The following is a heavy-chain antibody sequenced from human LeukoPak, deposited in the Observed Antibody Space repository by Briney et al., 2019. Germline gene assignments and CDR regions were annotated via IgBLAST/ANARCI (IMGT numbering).Heavy chain of an antibody. V-gene: IGHV3-23*01. CDR2: ISGSGGST. D-gene: IGHD6-19*01. CDR1: GFTFSSYA. CDR3: ARDTTSPYKEENSSGWYFDY. J-gene: IGHJ4*02. Sequence: PGRSLRLSCAASGFTFSSYAMSWVRQAPGKGLEWVSAISGSGGSTYYADSVKGRFTISRDNSKNTLYLQMNSLRAEDTAVYYCARDTTSPYKEENSSGWYFDYWGQGTLVTVSP.